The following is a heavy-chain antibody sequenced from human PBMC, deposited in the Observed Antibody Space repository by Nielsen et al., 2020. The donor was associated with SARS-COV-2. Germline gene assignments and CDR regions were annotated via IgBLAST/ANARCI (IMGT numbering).Heavy chain of an antibody. Sequence: GGFLRLSCAASGFTFSSYAMSWVRQAPGKGLEWVSVIYSGGSSTYYADSVKGRFTISRDNSKNTLYLQMNSLRAEDTAVYYCAKSPYCSGGSCYSGWFDPWGQGTLVTVSS. V-gene: IGHV3-23*03. D-gene: IGHD2-15*01. CDR2: IYSGGSST. J-gene: IGHJ5*02. CDR3: AKSPYCSGGSCYSGWFDP. CDR1: GFTFSSYA.